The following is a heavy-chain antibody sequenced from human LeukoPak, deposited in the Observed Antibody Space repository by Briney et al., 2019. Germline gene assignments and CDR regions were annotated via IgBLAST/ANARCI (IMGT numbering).Heavy chain of an antibody. J-gene: IGHJ6*02. CDR1: EFTFSNNW. D-gene: IGHD3-16*01. CDR3: ARGGGLDV. Sequence: PGGSLRLSCTASEFTFSNNWMNWARQAPGKGLEWVASINHNGNVNYYVDSVKGRFTISRDNAKNSLYLQMSNLRAEDTAVYFCARGGGLDVWGQGATVTVSS. V-gene: IGHV3-7*03. CDR2: INHNGNVN.